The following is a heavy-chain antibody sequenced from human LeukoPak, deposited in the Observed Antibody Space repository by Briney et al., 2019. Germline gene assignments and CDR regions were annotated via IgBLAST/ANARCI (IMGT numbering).Heavy chain of an antibody. CDR2: IYSGGST. CDR3: ARVLDAKYFQH. D-gene: IGHD3/OR15-3a*01. Sequence: PGGSLRLSCSASGFTVTSNYMSWVRQAPGKGLEWVSLIYSGGSTYCADSVKGRFTISRDNSKNTLYLQMNSLRAEDTAVYFCARVLDAKYFQHWGQGTLLTVSS. J-gene: IGHJ1*01. V-gene: IGHV3-53*01. CDR1: GFTVTSNY.